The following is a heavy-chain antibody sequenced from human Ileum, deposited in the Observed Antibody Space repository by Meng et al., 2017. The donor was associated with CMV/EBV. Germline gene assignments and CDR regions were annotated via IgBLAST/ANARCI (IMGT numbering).Heavy chain of an antibody. CDR2: INHSGST. V-gene: IGHV4-34*01. D-gene: IGHD2-2*01. Sequence: GSFSGYYWSGIRQPPGKGLEWSGEINHSGSTNYNPYLKSRVTISVDTSKNQFSLKLSSVTAADTAVYYCARRYCSSTSCYLGGFDPWGQGTLVTVSS. CDR3: ARRYCSSTSCYLGGFDP. CDR1: GSFSGYY. J-gene: IGHJ5*02.